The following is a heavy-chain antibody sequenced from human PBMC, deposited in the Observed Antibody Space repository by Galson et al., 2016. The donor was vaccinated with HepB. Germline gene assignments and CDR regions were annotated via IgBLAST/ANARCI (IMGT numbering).Heavy chain of an antibody. CDR1: GYTFTGYY. J-gene: IGHJ6*02. Sequence: SVKVSCKASGYTFTGYYMHWVRQAPGQGLEWMGWINPNSGGTNYAQKFQGRVSMTRDTSICTAYMELSRLRSDDTAVYYCARDYGDNSFYGMDVWGQGTTVTVSS. CDR3: ARDYGDNSFYGMDV. CDR2: INPNSGGT. D-gene: IGHD4-17*01. V-gene: IGHV1-2*02.